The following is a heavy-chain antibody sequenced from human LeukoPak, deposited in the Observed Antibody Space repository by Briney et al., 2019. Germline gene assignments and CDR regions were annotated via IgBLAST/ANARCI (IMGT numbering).Heavy chain of an antibody. CDR1: GFTFSSYW. Sequence: GGSLRLSCAASGFTFSSYWMSWVRQAPGKGLEWVANIKQDGSEKYYVDSVKGRFTISRDNAKDLLYLQMNSLRAEDTAVFYCARDSGYNAFDIWGQGTMVTVSS. J-gene: IGHJ3*02. CDR2: IKQDGSEK. CDR3: ARDSGYNAFDI. D-gene: IGHD5-12*01. V-gene: IGHV3-7*01.